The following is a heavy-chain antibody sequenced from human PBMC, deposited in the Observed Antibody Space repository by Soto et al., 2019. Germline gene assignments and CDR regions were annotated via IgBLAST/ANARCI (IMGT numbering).Heavy chain of an antibody. V-gene: IGHV5-51*01. D-gene: IGHD2-21*01. CDR1: ADSFSTYW. CDR3: ARHLTETNYGDKGPNDAFDI. CDR2: IYTGDSDT. J-gene: IGHJ3*02. Sequence: GESLKISCTGYADSFSTYWIGWVRQMPGKGLEGMGVIYTGDSDTRYSPSFEGQVSISADKSTSTAYLQWDSLKASDTAIYYCARHLTETNYGDKGPNDAFDIWGQGTM.